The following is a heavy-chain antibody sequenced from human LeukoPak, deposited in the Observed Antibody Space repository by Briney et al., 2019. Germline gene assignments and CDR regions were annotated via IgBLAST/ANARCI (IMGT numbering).Heavy chain of an antibody. CDR2: IYHSGST. J-gene: IGHJ4*02. Sequence: PSETLSLTCAVSGGSISSSNWWSWVRQPPGKGLEWIGEIYHSGSTNHNPSLKSRVTISVDKSKNQFSLKLSSVTAADTAVYYCARIDASGYYQDFFDYWGQGTLVTVSS. CDR1: GGSISSSNW. D-gene: IGHD3-22*01. CDR3: ARIDASGYYQDFFDY. V-gene: IGHV4-4*02.